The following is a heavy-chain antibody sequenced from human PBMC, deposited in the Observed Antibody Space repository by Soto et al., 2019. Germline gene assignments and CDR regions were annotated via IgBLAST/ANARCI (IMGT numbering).Heavy chain of an antibody. J-gene: IGHJ4*02. CDR1: GGSVSNDYYF. CDR2: IHYSGTT. CDR3: ARGRREYCTNGVCYTFVPD. Sequence: SETLSLTCTVSGGSVSNDYYFWSWIRQPPGKGLEWIGYIHYSGTTNYNPSVMSRVTISVDTSKNQLSPNLSSVTAADTAVYYCARGRREYCTNGVCYTFVPDWGQGTLVTVSS. V-gene: IGHV4-61*01. D-gene: IGHD2-8*01.